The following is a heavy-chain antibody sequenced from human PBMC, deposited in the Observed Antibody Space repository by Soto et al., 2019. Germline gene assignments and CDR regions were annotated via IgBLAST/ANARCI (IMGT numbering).Heavy chain of an antibody. CDR2: IYYSGST. CDR3: ARRTGSSTYYFDY. CDR1: GGSISSGDYY. J-gene: IGHJ4*02. V-gene: IGHV4-30-4*01. Sequence: PSETLSLTCTVSGGSISSGDYYWSWIRQPPGKGLEWIGYIYYSGSTYYNPSLKSRVTISVDTSKNHFSLNLNSMTAADTAVYYCARRTGSSTYYFDYWGQGILVTVSS. D-gene: IGHD6-6*01.